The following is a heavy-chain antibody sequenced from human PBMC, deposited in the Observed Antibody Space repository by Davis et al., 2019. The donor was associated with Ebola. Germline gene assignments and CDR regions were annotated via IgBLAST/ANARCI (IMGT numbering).Heavy chain of an antibody. CDR2: INGDRGRI. D-gene: IGHD1-26*01. CDR1: GFTFGDYT. J-gene: IGHJ4*02. CDR3: AKAKFSGSALIGH. Sequence: PGGSLRLSCATSGFTFGDYTMHWVRQAPGKGLEWVSFINGDRGRIDYADSVKGRFTISGDNSKNSLYLQMNSLTTEDTALYYCAKAKFSGSALIGHWGRGTLVTVSS. V-gene: IGHV3-43*02.